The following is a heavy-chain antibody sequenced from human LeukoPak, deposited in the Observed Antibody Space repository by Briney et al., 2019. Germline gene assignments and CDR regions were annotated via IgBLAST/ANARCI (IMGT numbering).Heavy chain of an antibody. V-gene: IGHV3-21*01. J-gene: IGHJ4*02. D-gene: IGHD6-19*01. CDR2: IRSSSSYI. CDR1: GFTFSFYS. Sequence: GGSLRLSCAASGFTFSFYSMNWVRQSPGKGLEWVSSIRSSSSYIYYADSAKGRFTISRDNAKNSLYLQMNSLRAEDTAVYYCAREAVAGSSFDYWGQGTLVTVSS. CDR3: AREAVAGSSFDY.